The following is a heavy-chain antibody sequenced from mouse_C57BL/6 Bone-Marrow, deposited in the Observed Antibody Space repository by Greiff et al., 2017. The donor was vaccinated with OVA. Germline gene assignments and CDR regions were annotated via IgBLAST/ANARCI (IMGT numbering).Heavy chain of an antibody. CDR3: ARRGYGSSPRFDV. J-gene: IGHJ1*03. CDR2: ISNGGGST. CDR1: GFTFSDYY. Sequence: EVKLVESGGGLVQPGGSLQLSCAASGFTFSDYYMYWVRQTPEKRLEWVAYISNGGGSTYYPDTVKGRFTISRDNAKNTLYLQMSRLKSEDTAMYYCARRGYGSSPRFDVWGTGTTVTVSS. D-gene: IGHD1-1*01. V-gene: IGHV5-12*01.